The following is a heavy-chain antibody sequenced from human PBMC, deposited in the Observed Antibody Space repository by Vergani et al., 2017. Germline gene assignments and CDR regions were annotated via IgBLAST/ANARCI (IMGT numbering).Heavy chain of an antibody. Sequence: QVQLVQSGAEVKKPGSSVKVSCKASGGTFSSYAISWVRQAPGQGLEWMGGIIPIFGTANYAQKFQGRVTITADESTSTAYMELSSLRSEDTAVYYCARERGHCSSTSRHPHWYFDLWGRGTLVTVSS. D-gene: IGHD2-2*01. CDR2: IIPIFGTA. CDR1: GGTFSSYA. CDR3: ARERGHCSSTSRHPHWYFDL. J-gene: IGHJ2*01. V-gene: IGHV1-69*01.